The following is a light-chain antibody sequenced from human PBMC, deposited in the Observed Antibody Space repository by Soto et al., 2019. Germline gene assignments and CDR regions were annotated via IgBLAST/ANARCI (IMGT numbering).Light chain of an antibody. Sequence: QSVLTQPPSVSGAPGQRVTISCTGSGSNIGAGYDIHWYQQVPGTAPKPLIYANTNRASGVPDRFSGSKSGTSASLAITGLQAEDEADYYGQSYDASLSGYVFGPGTQLTVL. CDR1: GSNIGAGYD. CDR2: ANT. J-gene: IGLJ1*01. CDR3: QSYDASLSGYV. V-gene: IGLV1-40*01.